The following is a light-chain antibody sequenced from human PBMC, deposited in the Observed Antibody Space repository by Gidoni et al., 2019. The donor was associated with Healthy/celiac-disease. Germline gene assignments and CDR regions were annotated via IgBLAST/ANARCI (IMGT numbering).Light chain of an antibody. Sequence: DIVMTQSPLSLPVTPVEPASISCRSSQSLLSSNGYNYLDWYLQKPGQSPQLLIYLGSNRASGVPDRFSGSGSGTEFTLKISRVEAEDVGVYYCMQALQTPLTFGGGTKVEIK. CDR2: LGS. J-gene: IGKJ4*01. CDR1: QSLLSSNGYNY. CDR3: MQALQTPLT. V-gene: IGKV2-28*01.